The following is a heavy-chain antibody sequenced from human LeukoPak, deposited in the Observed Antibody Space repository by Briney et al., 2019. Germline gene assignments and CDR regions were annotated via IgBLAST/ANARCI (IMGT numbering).Heavy chain of an antibody. J-gene: IGHJ5*02. D-gene: IGHD3-22*01. V-gene: IGHV4-59*01. CDR2: IYYSGST. CDR1: GGSISSYY. Sequence: PSGTLSLTCTVSGGSISSYYWSWIRQPPGKGLEWIGYIYYSGSTNYNPSLKSRVTISVDTSKNQFSLKLSSVTAADTAVYYCARDPRPLDYYDSRGLDPWGQGTLVTVSS. CDR3: ARDPRPLDYYDSRGLDP.